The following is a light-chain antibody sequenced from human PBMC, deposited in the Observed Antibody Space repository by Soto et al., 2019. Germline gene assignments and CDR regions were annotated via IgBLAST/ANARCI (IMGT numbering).Light chain of an antibody. Sequence: DIQMTQSPSSLSASVGDRVTITCRASQGIRHYLAWYQQKPGKVPKLLIYEASNLQSGVPSRFRGGGSGTEFTLTISSLQSEDFAVYYCQQYNKLPQTFGQGTRWIS. J-gene: IGKJ1*01. CDR2: EAS. CDR1: QGIRHY. V-gene: IGKV1-27*01. CDR3: QQYNKLPQT.